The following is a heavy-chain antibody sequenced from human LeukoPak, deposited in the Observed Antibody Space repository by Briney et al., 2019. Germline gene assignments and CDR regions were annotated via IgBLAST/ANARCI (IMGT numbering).Heavy chain of an antibody. CDR2: ISYSGSTI. CDR1: GFTFSRYS. V-gene: IGHV3-48*04. Sequence: GGSLRLSCAASGFTFSRYSVNWVRQAPGKGLEWVSYISYSGSTIYYADSVMGRFTISRDNAKKSVYLQMNSLRAEDTAVYYCARGDCGGDCYRTDYWGQGTLVTVSS. J-gene: IGHJ4*02. CDR3: ARGDCGGDCYRTDY. D-gene: IGHD2-21*02.